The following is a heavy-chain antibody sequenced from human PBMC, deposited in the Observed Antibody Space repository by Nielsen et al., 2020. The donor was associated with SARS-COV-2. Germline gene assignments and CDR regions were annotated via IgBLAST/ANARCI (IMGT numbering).Heavy chain of an antibody. CDR2: INHSGST. J-gene: IGHJ5*02. Sequence: SETLSLTCAVYGGSFSGYYWSWIRQPPGKGLEWIGEINHSGSTNYNPSLKSRVTISVDTSKNQFSLRLSSVTAADTAVYYCAREKFYYDTSNRPYNWFDPWGQGALVTVSS. D-gene: IGHD3-22*01. V-gene: IGHV4-34*01. CDR3: AREKFYYDTSNRPYNWFDP. CDR1: GGSFSGYY.